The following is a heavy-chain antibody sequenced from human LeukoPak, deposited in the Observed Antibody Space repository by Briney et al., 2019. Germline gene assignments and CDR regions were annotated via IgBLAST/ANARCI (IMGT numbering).Heavy chain of an antibody. D-gene: IGHD2-2*01. V-gene: IGHV3-30*02. CDR2: IRYDGSNK. CDR1: GFTFSTYG. CDR3: AKLGSSTSFDPYYFDY. Sequence: GGSLRLSCAASGFTFSTYGMHWVRQAPGKGLEWVASIRYDGSNKYYADSVKGRFTISRDNSKNTLYLQMNSLRAEDTAVYYCAKLGSSTSFDPYYFDYWGQGTLVTVSS. J-gene: IGHJ4*02.